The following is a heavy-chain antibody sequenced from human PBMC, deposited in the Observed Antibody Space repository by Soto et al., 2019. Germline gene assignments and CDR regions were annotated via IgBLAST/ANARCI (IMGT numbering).Heavy chain of an antibody. V-gene: IGHV1-18*01. D-gene: IGHD3-22*01. CDR3: ARGPTDYYDNSGNYFLDY. Sequence: QVQLVQSGAEVKKPGASVKVSCKASGYTFTTYGMSWVRQAPGQGLDWMGWISTYNGNTKYAERLQGRVTMTTDTTTSTAYMELRSLRSDDTAVYYCARGPTDYYDNSGNYFLDYWGQGTLVTVSP. CDR2: ISTYNGNT. J-gene: IGHJ4*02. CDR1: GYTFTTYG.